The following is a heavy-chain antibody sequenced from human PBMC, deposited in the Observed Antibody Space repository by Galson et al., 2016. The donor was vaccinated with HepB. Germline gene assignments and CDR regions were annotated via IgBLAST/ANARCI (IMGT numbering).Heavy chain of an antibody. CDR1: GFTFSSSA. V-gene: IGHV3-23*01. Sequence: SLRLSCAASGFTFSSSALTWVRHAPGKGLEWVSSICGTADKTYYAESVKGRFTISRDTSRNTLEMEMSGLRADDTAVYYCGQPKVGSCGAQIDSGGHGTLVIVSS. CDR2: ICGTADKT. CDR3: GQPKVGSCGAQIDS. J-gene: IGHJ5*01. D-gene: IGHD2-2*03.